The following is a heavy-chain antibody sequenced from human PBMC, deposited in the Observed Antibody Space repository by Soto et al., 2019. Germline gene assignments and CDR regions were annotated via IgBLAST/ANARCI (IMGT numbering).Heavy chain of an antibody. CDR1: GGSISSGDYY. CDR2: IYYSGST. D-gene: IGHD4-4*01. CDR3: ARDSLQPIDTYYYGMDV. V-gene: IGHV4-30-4*01. Sequence: QVQLQESGPGLVKPSQTLSLTCTVSGGSISSGDYYWSWIRQPPGKGLEWIGYIYYSGSTYYNPSLKSRVTISVDTSKNQFSLKLSSVTAADTAVYYCARDSLQPIDTYYYGMDVWGQGTTVTVSS. J-gene: IGHJ6*02.